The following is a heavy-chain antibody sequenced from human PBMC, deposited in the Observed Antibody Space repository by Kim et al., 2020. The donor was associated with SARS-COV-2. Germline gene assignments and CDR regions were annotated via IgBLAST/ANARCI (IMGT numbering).Heavy chain of an antibody. Sequence: GGSLRLSCAASGFTFSSYAMHWVRQAPGKGLEWVAVIWYDGSNKYYADSVKGRFTISRDNSKNTLYLQMNSLRAEDTAVYYCAKDLGMARYVVEEQAWFDPWGQGTLVTVSS. V-gene: IGHV3-33*06. CDR3: AKDLGMARYVVEEQAWFDP. CDR1: GFTFSSYA. D-gene: IGHD2-15*01. CDR2: IWYDGSNK. J-gene: IGHJ5*02.